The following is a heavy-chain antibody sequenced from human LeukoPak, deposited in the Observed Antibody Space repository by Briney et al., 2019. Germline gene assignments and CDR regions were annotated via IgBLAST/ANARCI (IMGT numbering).Heavy chain of an antibody. CDR2: ISGSGGST. V-gene: IGHV3-23*01. Sequence: GGSLRLSCAASGFTFSSYAMSWVRQAPGKGLEWVSAISGSGGSTYYADSGKGRFTISRDNSKNTLYLQMNSLRAEDTAVYYCAKARFLEWLLLNYWGQGTLVTVSS. CDR3: AKARFLEWLLLNY. D-gene: IGHD3-3*01. CDR1: GFTFSSYA. J-gene: IGHJ4*02.